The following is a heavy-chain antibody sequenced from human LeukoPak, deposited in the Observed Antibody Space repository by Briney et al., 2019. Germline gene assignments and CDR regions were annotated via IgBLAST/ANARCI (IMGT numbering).Heavy chain of an antibody. CDR3: ASDVEMATTYAFDI. V-gene: IGHV4-38-2*01. Sequence: KSSETLSLTCAVPGYSISSGYYWGWIRQPPGKGLEWIGSIYHSGSTYYNPSLKSRVTISVDTSKNQFSLKLSSVTAADTAVYYCASDVEMATTYAFDIWGQGQWSPSLQ. D-gene: IGHD5-24*01. J-gene: IGHJ3*02. CDR2: IYHSGST. CDR1: GYSISSGYY.